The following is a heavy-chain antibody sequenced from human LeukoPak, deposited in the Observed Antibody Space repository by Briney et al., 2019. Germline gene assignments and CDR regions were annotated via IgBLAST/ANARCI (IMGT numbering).Heavy chain of an antibody. V-gene: IGHV3-33*01. D-gene: IGHD6-19*01. J-gene: IGHJ6*02. CDR1: GFTFSSYG. CDR3: AREFKQWLHHYYYYYGMDV. Sequence: GGSLRLSCAASGFTFSSYGMHWVRQAPGKGLEWVAVIWYDGSNKYYADSVKGRFTISRDNSKNTLYLQMNSLRAEDTAVYYCAREFKQWLHHYYYYYGMDVWGQGTTVTVSS. CDR2: IWYDGSNK.